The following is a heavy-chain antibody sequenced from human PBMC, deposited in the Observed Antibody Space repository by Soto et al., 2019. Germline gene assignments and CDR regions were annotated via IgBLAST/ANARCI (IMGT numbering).Heavy chain of an antibody. V-gene: IGHV3-23*01. CDR3: AKFEGHPLEYWYLDF. D-gene: IGHD1-1*01. Sequence: EVQLLESGGGLVQPGGSLRLSCAASGFTFSAYAMGWVRQAPGKGLEWVSTIHGGGGATHYADSVKGRFTISRDDSKNTLYAQINSLRAEYTAVYYCAKFEGHPLEYWYLDFWGRGTLVTVSS. CDR2: IHGGGGAT. CDR1: GFTFSAYA. J-gene: IGHJ2*01.